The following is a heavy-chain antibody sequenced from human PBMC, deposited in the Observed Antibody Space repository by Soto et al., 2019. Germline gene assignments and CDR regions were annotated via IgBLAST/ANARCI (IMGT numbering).Heavy chain of an antibody. V-gene: IGHV3-48*01. D-gene: IGHD6-19*01. CDR2: ISGSGSTI. Sequence: EVQLVESGGGLVQPGGSLRLSCAASGFTFSTYSMNWVRQAPGKGLEWVSHISGSGSTIYYADSVQGRFTISRDNAKNPVYLQMNSLRAEDTAVYYCARVSGWLWYFDLWGRGTLVTVSS. CDR3: ARVSGWLWYFDL. CDR1: GFTFSTYS. J-gene: IGHJ2*01.